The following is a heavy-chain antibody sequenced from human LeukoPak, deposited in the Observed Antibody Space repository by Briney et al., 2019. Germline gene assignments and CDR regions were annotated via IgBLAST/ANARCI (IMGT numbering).Heavy chain of an antibody. CDR3: ARAGCSSTSCYAGYYYYYMDV. Sequence: SETLSLTCTVSGDSISSSNYYWGWIRQPPGKVLEYIGSIYYSGGTYYNPSLKSRVTISVDTSKNQFSLKLSSVTAADTAVYYCARAGCSSTSCYAGYYYYYMDVWGKGTTVTVSS. D-gene: IGHD2-2*01. J-gene: IGHJ6*03. CDR2: IYYSGGT. V-gene: IGHV4-39*07. CDR1: GDSISSSNYY.